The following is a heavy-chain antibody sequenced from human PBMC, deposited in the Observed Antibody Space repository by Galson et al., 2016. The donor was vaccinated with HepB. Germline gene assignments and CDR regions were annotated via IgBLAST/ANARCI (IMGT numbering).Heavy chain of an antibody. CDR1: GFTFSSYW. CDR2: INRDGSST. Sequence: SLRLSCAASGFTFSSYWMHWVRQAPGKGLVWVSRINRDGSSTSYADSVKGRFTISRDNAKNTLYLQMNSLRAEDTAVYYCARDRRGGSNTLDYWGQGTLVTVSS. CDR3: ARDRRGGSNTLDY. V-gene: IGHV3-74*01. D-gene: IGHD1-26*01. J-gene: IGHJ4*02.